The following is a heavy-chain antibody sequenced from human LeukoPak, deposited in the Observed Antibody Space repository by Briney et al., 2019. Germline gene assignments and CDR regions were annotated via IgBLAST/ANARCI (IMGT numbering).Heavy chain of an antibody. Sequence: PGGPLTLFCAASGFTFTDHYMDWVRHAPGKGMEWVGRSGNKANSYTTECAASVKGKFTISRDDSKNSLYLQMNSLKTEDTAVYYCARGRGYDFWSGPDFDYWGQGTLVTVSS. D-gene: IGHD3-3*01. CDR3: ARGRGYDFWSGPDFDY. J-gene: IGHJ4*02. CDR2: SGNKANSYTT. CDR1: GFTFTDHY. V-gene: IGHV3-72*01.